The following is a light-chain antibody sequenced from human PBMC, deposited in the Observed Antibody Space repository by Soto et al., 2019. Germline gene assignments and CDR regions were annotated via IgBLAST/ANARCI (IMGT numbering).Light chain of an antibody. CDR2: NNN. J-gene: IGLJ3*02. V-gene: IGLV1-44*01. Sequence: QSVLTQPPSASGTPGQRVTIACSGSSSNIGSTTVKWYQQLPGAAPKLLIYNNNQRPSGVPDRFSGSKSGTSASLAISGLQSEDEAGYYSAAWDDSRNGVVFGGGTKLTVL. CDR1: SSNIGSTT. CDR3: AAWDDSRNGVV.